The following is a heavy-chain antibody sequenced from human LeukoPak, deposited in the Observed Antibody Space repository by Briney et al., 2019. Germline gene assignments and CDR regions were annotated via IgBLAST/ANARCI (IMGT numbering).Heavy chain of an antibody. V-gene: IGHV5-51*01. J-gene: IGHJ6*02. Sequence: GESLKISCKGSGFPFISYWIGWVRQMPGKGLEWMAIIYPHDSDTRYSPSFQGQVSISADKSINTAYLQWSSLKASDTAMYYCVRQPDVWGQGTSVTVSS. CDR2: IYPHDSDT. CDR1: GFPFISYW. CDR3: VRQPDV.